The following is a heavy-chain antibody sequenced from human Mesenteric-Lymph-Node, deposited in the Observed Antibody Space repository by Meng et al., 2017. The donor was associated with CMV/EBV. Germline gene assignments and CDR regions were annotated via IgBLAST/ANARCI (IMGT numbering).Heavy chain of an antibody. V-gene: IGHV3-13*01. CDR2: IGTGGDT. J-gene: IGHJ6*02. Sequence: GGSLRLSCAASGFTFSSYDMHWVRQATGKGLEWVSTIGTGGDTYSPGSVKGRFTISREDAKNSLYLQMNSLRAGDTAVYYCARMAYDPLYGMDVWGQGTTVTVSS. D-gene: IGHD3-3*01. CDR3: ARMAYDPLYGMDV. CDR1: GFTFSSYD.